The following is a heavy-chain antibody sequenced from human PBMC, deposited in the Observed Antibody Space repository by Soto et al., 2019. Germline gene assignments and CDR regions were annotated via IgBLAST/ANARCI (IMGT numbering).Heavy chain of an antibody. CDR1: GFTFSNYW. CDR2: IKQDGSEK. Sequence: GGSLRLSCVASGFTFSNYWMSWVRQAPGKGLEWVANIKQDGSEKYYVDSVKGRFTISRDNAKNSLYLQMNILRAEDTAVYYCARESGDGIAGYWGQGTLVTVSS. J-gene: IGHJ4*02. D-gene: IGHD6-13*01. V-gene: IGHV3-7*01. CDR3: ARESGDGIAGY.